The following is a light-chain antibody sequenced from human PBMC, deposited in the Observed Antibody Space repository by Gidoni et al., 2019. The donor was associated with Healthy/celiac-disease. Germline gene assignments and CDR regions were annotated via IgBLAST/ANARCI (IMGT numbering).Light chain of an antibody. Sequence: QSALTQPRSVSGSPGQTVTISCTGSSNDVGAYNYVSWYQQLPGKAPKVIIFDVNRRPSGVPVRFSGSKSGNTASLTISGLQADDEADYYCCSYAGNSVIFGVGTKVTVL. CDR2: DVN. V-gene: IGLV2-11*01. CDR1: SNDVGAYNY. J-gene: IGLJ2*01. CDR3: CSYAGNSVI.